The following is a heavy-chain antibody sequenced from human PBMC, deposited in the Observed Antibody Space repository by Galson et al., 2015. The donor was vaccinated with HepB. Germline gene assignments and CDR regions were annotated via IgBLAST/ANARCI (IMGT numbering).Heavy chain of an antibody. V-gene: IGHV5-51*03. J-gene: IGHJ2*01. D-gene: IGHD4-17*01. CDR2: IYPGDSDT. CDR3: ARRKGVATVTHWYFDL. CDR1: GYSFTSYW. Sequence: QSGAEVKKPGESLKISCKGSGYSFTSYWIGWVRQMPGKGLEWMGIIYPGDSDTRYSPSFQGQVTISADKSISTAYLQWSSLKASDTAMYYCARRKGVATVTHWYFDLWGRGTLVTVSS.